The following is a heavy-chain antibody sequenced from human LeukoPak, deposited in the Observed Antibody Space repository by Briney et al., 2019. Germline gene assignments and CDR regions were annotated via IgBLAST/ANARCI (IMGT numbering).Heavy chain of an antibody. J-gene: IGHJ4*02. CDR1: GFTFSSYA. V-gene: IGHV3-23*01. CDR2: ISGSGGST. Sequence: PGGSLRLSCAASGFTFSSYAMSWVRQAPGKGLEWVSAISGSGGSTYYADSVKGRFTISRDNSKNTLYLQMNSLRAEDTAVYYCAKAGEPLIAVAGQYYFDYWGQGTLVTVSS. D-gene: IGHD6-19*01. CDR3: AKAGEPLIAVAGQYYFDY.